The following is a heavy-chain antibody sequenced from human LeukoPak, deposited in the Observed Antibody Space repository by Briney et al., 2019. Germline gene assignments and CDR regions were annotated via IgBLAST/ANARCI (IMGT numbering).Heavy chain of an antibody. CDR2: LTPVLNIT. CDR1: GGTFSSSA. CDR3: ARDQGLTAPPPYGLDV. J-gene: IGHJ6*02. V-gene: IGHV1-69*04. Sequence: EASVKVSCKTSGGTFSSSAITWVRQAPGQGLNWMGRLTPVLNITTYAQKFQGSVTITADTSTSTVYMELSSLRSEETAVYYCARDQGLTAPPPYGLDVWGQGTTVIVSS. D-gene: IGHD5-18*01.